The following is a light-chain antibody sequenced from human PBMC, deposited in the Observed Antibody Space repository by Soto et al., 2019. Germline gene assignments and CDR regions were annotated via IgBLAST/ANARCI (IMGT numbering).Light chain of an antibody. CDR1: QRVSTRS. CDR2: GAS. Sequence: ESMLTQSPGTLSFSPGERATLSCRASQRVSTRSLAWYQQKPGQAHRLLIYGASIRAAGIPDRFSGSGSGTDFTLTISRLEPEDFAVYYCTQFGSSPLAFTFGQGTKLEI. CDR3: TQFGSSPLAFT. V-gene: IGKV3-20*01. J-gene: IGKJ2*01.